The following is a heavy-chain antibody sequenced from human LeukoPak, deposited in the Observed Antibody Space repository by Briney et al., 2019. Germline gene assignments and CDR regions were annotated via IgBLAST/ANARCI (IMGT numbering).Heavy chain of an antibody. CDR1: GYTFTSYA. J-gene: IGHJ6*03. V-gene: IGHV1-18*01. CDR3: ARTPDTDIVVVVAATSYYYMDV. Sequence: GASVKVSCKASGYTFTSYAISWVRQAPGQGLEWMGWISAYNGNTNYAQKLQGRVTMTTDTSTSTAYMELRSLRSDDTAVYYCARTPDTDIVVVVAATSYYYMDVWGKGTTVTVSS. D-gene: IGHD2-15*01. CDR2: ISAYNGNT.